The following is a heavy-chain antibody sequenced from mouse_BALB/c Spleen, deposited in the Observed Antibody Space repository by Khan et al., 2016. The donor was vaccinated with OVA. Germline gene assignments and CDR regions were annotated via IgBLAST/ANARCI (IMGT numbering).Heavy chain of an antibody. V-gene: IGHV3-2*02. Sequence: EVQLLETGPGLVKPSQSLSLTCTVTGYSITSDYAWNWIRQFPGNKLEWMGYISYSGSTSYNPSLKSRISITRDTSKNQFFLQLNSVTTEDTATYYCARGGYYYGSSSFADWGQGTLVTVSA. CDR2: ISYSGST. CDR3: ARGGYYYGSSSFAD. CDR1: GYSITSDYA. D-gene: IGHD1-1*01. J-gene: IGHJ3*01.